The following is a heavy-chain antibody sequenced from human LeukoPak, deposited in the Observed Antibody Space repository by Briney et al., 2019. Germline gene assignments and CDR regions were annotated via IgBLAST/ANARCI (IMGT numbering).Heavy chain of an antibody. CDR3: ALLRGVIIPVFDH. D-gene: IGHD3-10*01. V-gene: IGHV3-23*01. CDR1: GFTFSSYA. CDR2: ISGSGGST. J-gene: IGHJ4*02. Sequence: PGGSLRLSCAASGFTFSSYAMSWVRQAPGKGLEGVSAISGSGGSTYYADSVKGRFTISRDNSKNTLYLQMNSLRAEDTAVYYCALLRGVIIPVFDHWGQGTLVTVSS.